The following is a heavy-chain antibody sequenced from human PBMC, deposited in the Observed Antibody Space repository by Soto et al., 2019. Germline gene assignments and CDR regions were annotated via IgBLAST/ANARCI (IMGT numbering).Heavy chain of an antibody. V-gene: IGHV3-33*01. D-gene: IGHD6-19*01. Sequence: QVQVVESGGDVVQPGRSLRLSCVASGFSFSSYGFHWVRQAPGKGLEWVAVIWSDGSDKKYADSAMGRFTISRDNSKNTLYLQMNGLRAEDTAMYYCARDPRVVVAGLYWYFDLWGRGTLVTVSS. CDR3: ARDPRVVVAGLYWYFDL. CDR2: IWSDGSDK. J-gene: IGHJ2*01. CDR1: GFSFSSYG.